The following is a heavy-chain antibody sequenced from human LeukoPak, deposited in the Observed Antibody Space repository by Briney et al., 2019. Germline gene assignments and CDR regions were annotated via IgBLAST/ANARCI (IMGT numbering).Heavy chain of an antibody. D-gene: IGHD3-22*01. CDR1: GGSFSGYY. CDR2: NSHAGGA. J-gene: IGHJ4*02. V-gene: IGHV4-34*01. CDR3: ARGPPPDFDRSGFYYNY. Sequence: SETLSLTCAIYGGSFSGYYWSWFRQPPGKGAEWIGENSHAGGASYNPSLKSRVTISEDTSKNQFSLNLSSVTAADTAVYYCARGPPPDFDRSGFYYNYWGQGTLVIVSS.